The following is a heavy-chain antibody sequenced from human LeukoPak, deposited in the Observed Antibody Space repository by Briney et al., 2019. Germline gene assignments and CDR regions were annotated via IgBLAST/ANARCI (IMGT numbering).Heavy chain of an antibody. CDR2: ISAYNGNT. CDR3: AREVYSSSWRRNNWFDP. J-gene: IGHJ5*02. Sequence: ASVKVSCMASGYTFTSYGISWVRQAPGQGLEWMGWISAYNGNTNYAQKLQGRVTMTTDTSTSTAYMELRSLRSDDTAVYYCAREVYSSSWRRNNWFDPWGQGTLVTVSS. V-gene: IGHV1-18*01. D-gene: IGHD6-13*01. CDR1: GYTFTSYG.